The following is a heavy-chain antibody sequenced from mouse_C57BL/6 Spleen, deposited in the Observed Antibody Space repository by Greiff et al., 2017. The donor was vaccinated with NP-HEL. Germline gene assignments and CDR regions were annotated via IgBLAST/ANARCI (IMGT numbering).Heavy chain of an antibody. CDR1: GYTFTDYY. V-gene: IGHV1-77*01. J-gene: IGHJ4*01. CDR2: IGTGRGSH. Sequence: QVQLKQSGAELVKPGASVKISCKASGYTFTDYYINWVKQRPGQGLEWIGKIGTGRGSHYYNEKFKGKAKLTADKSSSTAYMHLSSLTSEDSAVYFCAGDYDNYAMDYWGQGTSVTVSS. D-gene: IGHD2-4*01. CDR3: AGDYDNYAMDY.